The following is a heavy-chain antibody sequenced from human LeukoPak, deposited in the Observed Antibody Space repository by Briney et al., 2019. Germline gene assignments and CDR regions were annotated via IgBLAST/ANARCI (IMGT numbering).Heavy chain of an antibody. V-gene: IGHV3-20*04. CDR1: GFTFDDYG. CDR3: AREKYDSSGYYTDNYYFDY. CDR2: VNWNGGSI. D-gene: IGHD3-22*01. Sequence: GGYLRLYCAASGFTFDDYGMTWVRQAPGQGLEWVSDVNWNGGSIGYADSVKGRFTVSRDNAKNSLYLQMNSLRAEDTALYYCAREKYDSSGYYTDNYYFDYWGQGTPVTVSS. J-gene: IGHJ4*02.